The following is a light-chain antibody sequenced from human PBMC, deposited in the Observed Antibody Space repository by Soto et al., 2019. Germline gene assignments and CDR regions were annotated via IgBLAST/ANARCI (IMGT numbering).Light chain of an antibody. Sequence: QSARTQPASVSGSPGQSITISCTGTSSDVGSYNLVSWCQQHPGKAPKLMIYEGSKRPSGVSNRFSGSKSGNTASLTISGLQAEDEADYYCCSYAGSSPYVFGTGTNVTVL. CDR2: EGS. CDR1: SSDVGSYNL. V-gene: IGLV2-23*01. CDR3: CSYAGSSPYV. J-gene: IGLJ1*01.